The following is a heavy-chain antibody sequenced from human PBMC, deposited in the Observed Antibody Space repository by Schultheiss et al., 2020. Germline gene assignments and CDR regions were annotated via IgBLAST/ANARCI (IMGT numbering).Heavy chain of an antibody. Sequence: GESLKISCAASGFTFNNYWMQWVRQAPGQGLVWVSRINSDGSGTSYADSVKGRFTISRDNAKNTLYLQMDSLRAEDTAVYYCARYYNNYFDYWGQGILVTVSS. J-gene: IGHJ4*02. V-gene: IGHV3-74*01. CDR3: ARYYNNYFDY. CDR2: INSDGSGT. D-gene: IGHD4-11*01. CDR1: GFTFNNYW.